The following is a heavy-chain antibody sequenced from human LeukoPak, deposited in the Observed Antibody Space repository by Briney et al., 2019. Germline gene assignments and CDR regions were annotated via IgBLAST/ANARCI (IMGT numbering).Heavy chain of an antibody. CDR2: IYPSGNI. CDR3: ARTFVSGDGYKVGYFDY. V-gene: IGHV3-53*01. D-gene: IGHD5-24*01. J-gene: IGHJ4*02. CDR1: GLTFSNSY. Sequence: GRSLKHSCAASGLTFSNSYMSWVRQAPGKGLEWVSLIYPSGNIYYEDSVKGRFTISRDNSKNTLFLQMNSLRAEDTAIHYCARTFVSGDGYKVGYFDYWGQGTLVTVSS.